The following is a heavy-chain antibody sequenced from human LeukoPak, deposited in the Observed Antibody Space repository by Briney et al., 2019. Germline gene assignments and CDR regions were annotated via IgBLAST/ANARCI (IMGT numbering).Heavy chain of an antibody. CDR1: GFTFSDYA. J-gene: IGHJ1*01. D-gene: IGHD3-22*01. CDR3: AKSRDSAGYTDFHH. CDR2: ISYDGYTK. Sequence: QAGGSLRLSCAASGFTFSDYAMHWVRQAPGRGLEWVAVISYDGYTKNYADSVKGRFTISRDNSKNTSYLQIISLRAEDTALYYCAKSRDSAGYTDFHHWGQGTLATVSS. V-gene: IGHV3-30-3*02.